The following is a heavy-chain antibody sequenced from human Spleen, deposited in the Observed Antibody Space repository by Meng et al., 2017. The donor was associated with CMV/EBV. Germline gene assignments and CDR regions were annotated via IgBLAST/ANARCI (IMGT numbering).Heavy chain of an antibody. Sequence: ASVKVSCKSSGYTFTGYYMHWVRQAPGQGLEWMGWINPNSGGTNYAQKFQGRVTMTRDTSISTAYMELSRLRSDDTAVYYCARAIFSGDTLYYYYGMDVWGQGTTVTVSS. CDR2: INPNSGGT. J-gene: IGHJ6*02. D-gene: IGHD3-9*01. V-gene: IGHV1-2*02. CDR1: GYTFTGYY. CDR3: ARAIFSGDTLYYYYGMDV.